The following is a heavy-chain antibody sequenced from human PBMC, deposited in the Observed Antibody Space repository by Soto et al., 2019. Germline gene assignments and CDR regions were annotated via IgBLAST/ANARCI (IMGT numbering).Heavy chain of an antibody. CDR3: ARDTSRGEYDY. J-gene: IGHJ4*02. CDR1: GYTFTSYG. V-gene: IGHV1-18*01. CDR2: INVYNGNT. Sequence: QVQLLQSGAEVKKPGASVKVSCKASGYTFTSYGISWVRQAPGQGLEWMGWINVYNGNTNYAQKLQGRVTMTTDTSTSTAYLDLRSRRSDDTAVYFCARDTSRGEYDYWGQGTLVTVSS. D-gene: IGHD3-10*01.